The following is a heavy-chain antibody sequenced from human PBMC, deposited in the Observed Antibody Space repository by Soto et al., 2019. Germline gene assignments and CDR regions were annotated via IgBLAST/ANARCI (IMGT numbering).Heavy chain of an antibody. D-gene: IGHD3-22*01. CDR3: AKDDRGMDV. Sequence: GGSLRLSCAASGFTFSSYGMHWVRQAPGKGLEWVAVISYDGSNKYYADSVKGRFTISRDNSKNTLYLQMNSLRAEDTAVYYCAKDDRGMDVWGQGTTVTVSS. CDR1: GFTFSSYG. V-gene: IGHV3-30*18. CDR2: ISYDGSNK. J-gene: IGHJ6*02.